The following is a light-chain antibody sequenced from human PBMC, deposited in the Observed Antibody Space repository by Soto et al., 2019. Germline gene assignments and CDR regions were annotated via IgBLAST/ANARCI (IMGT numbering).Light chain of an antibody. J-gene: IGKJ2*01. V-gene: IGKV3-20*01. CDR3: QRYGSSPPFT. CDR1: QRISSKY. CDR2: GAS. Sequence: EIVLTQSPGTLSLSPGERATLSCRASQRISSKYLCWYQQKPGQPPLLLISGASTRATGLPDRFSGSGSGTDFTLTISRLEPEDFAVYFCQRYGSSPPFTFGQGTKVEI.